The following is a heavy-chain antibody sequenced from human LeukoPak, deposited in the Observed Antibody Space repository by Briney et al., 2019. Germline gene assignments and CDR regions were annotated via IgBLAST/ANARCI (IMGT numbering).Heavy chain of an antibody. CDR3: AREGRQDYVYFDC. D-gene: IGHD4-17*01. CDR2: INYSGNT. V-gene: IGHV4-59*01. J-gene: IGHJ4*02. CDR1: GDSISSYY. Sequence: SETLSLTCTVSGDSISSYYWSWIRQPPGKGREWMGYINYSGNTNYNPSLKSRVTISVDTSKNQFSLRLTSVTAADTAVYYCAREGRQDYVYFDCWGQGTLVTVSS.